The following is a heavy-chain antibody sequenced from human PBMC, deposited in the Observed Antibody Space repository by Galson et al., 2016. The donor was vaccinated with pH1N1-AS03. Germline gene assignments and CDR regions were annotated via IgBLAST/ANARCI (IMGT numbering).Heavy chain of an antibody. Sequence: SVKVSCKASGGTFSSYAFTWVRQAPGQGLEWVGGLIPIFHAPNYAQKVRGRVTIIADKSTSTAYMELRSLTADDTAVYYCARSPDYFDTSVYYATAYWGQGTLVTVSS. CDR1: GGTFSSYA. CDR3: ARSPDYFDTSVYYATAY. CDR2: LIPIFHAP. J-gene: IGHJ4*02. D-gene: IGHD3-22*01. V-gene: IGHV1-69*06.